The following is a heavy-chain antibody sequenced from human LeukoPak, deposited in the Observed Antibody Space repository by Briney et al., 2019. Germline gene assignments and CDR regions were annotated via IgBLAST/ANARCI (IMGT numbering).Heavy chain of an antibody. J-gene: IGHJ5*02. Sequence: GGSLRLSCAASGFTFSSYWMSWVRQAPGKGLEWVPNIKQDGSEKYYVDSVKGRFTISRDNPENSLYLQMNSLRAEDTAVYYCARDTTYGSGSQSGSWGQGTLVTVSS. CDR2: IKQDGSEK. CDR3: ARDTTYGSGSQSGS. CDR1: GFTFSSYW. V-gene: IGHV3-7*01. D-gene: IGHD3-10*01.